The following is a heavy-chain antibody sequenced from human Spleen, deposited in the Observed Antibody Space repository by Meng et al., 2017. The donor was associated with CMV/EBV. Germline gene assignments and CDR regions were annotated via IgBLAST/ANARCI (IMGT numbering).Heavy chain of an antibody. V-gene: IGHV3-21*01. Sequence: GESLKISCAASGFTFSSYSMNWVRQAPGKGLEWVSSISSSSSYIYYADSVKGRFTISRDNAKNSLYLQMNSLRAEDTAVYYCARGGVVPAASYNWFDPWGQGTLVTVSS. D-gene: IGHD2-2*01. CDR2: ISSSSSYI. CDR1: GFTFSSYS. CDR3: ARGGVVPAASYNWFDP. J-gene: IGHJ5*02.